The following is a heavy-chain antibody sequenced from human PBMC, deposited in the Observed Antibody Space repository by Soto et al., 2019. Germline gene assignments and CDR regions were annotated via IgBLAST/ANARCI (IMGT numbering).Heavy chain of an antibody. CDR2: INWNGGST. J-gene: IGHJ4*02. Sequence: GGCLRLSCAAAGFTFDDYGMSWVRQAPGKGLEWVSGINWNGGSTGYADSVKGRFTISRDNAKNSLYLQMNSLRAEDTALYYCARDYIAAAGLFDYWGQGTLVTVSS. D-gene: IGHD6-13*01. CDR3: ARDYIAAAGLFDY. V-gene: IGHV3-20*04. CDR1: GFTFDDYG.